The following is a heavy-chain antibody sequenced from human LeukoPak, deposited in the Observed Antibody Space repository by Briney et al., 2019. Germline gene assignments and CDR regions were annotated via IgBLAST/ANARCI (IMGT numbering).Heavy chain of an antibody. CDR1: PFTFSSYG. CDR3: AKDEGSYSSSPDAFDI. CDR2: IQYDGSNQ. Sequence: GGSLRLSCAASPFTFSSYGMHWVRQAPGKGLEWVAYIQYDGSNQQYADSVKGRFSISRDSSKNILYLQMNSLRAEDTAVYYCAKDEGSYSSSPDAFDIWGQGTMVTVSS. V-gene: IGHV3-30*02. D-gene: IGHD6-13*01. J-gene: IGHJ3*02.